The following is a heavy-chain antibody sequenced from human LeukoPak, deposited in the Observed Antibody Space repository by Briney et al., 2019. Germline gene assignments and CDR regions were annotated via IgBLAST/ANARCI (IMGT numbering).Heavy chain of an antibody. V-gene: IGHV3-64D*06. D-gene: IGHD6-19*01. Sequence: GGSLRLSCSASGFTFSNLPMHWVRQAPGKGLKHVSRISSNGDITYYADAVKGRFTISRDNSKNTLYLQMNSLRPEDTAVYCCVIQIGGWVYWGQGILVTVSS. CDR2: ISSNGDIT. CDR1: GFTFSNLP. J-gene: IGHJ4*02. CDR3: VIQIGGWVY.